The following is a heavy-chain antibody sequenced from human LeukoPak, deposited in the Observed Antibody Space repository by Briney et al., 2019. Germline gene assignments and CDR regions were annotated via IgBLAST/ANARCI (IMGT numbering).Heavy chain of an antibody. CDR1: GFTLSSYG. J-gene: IGHJ4*02. CDR2: IWYDGSNK. CDR3: ARPSGYSSSWYLGY. V-gene: IGHV3-33*01. D-gene: IGHD6-13*01. Sequence: GGSLRLSCAASGFTLSSYGMHWVRQAPGKGLEGVAVIWYDGSNKYYADSVKGRFTISRDNSKNTLYLQMNSLRAEDTAVYYCARPSGYSSSWYLGYWGQGTLVTVSS.